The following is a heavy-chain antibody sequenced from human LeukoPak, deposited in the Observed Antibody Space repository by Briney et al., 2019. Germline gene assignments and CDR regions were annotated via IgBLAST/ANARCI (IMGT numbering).Heavy chain of an antibody. CDR1: GYTFTGYY. J-gene: IGHJ5*02. CDR2: INPNSGGT. Sequence: GASVKVSCKASGYTFTGYYMHWVRQAPGQGREGMGWINPNSGGTNYAQKFQERVTITRETPISTAYMELSRLRSDDTAVYYCARGVYWQWLVRAHNWFDPWGQGTLVTVSS. D-gene: IGHD6-19*01. CDR3: ARGVYWQWLVRAHNWFDP. V-gene: IGHV1-2*02.